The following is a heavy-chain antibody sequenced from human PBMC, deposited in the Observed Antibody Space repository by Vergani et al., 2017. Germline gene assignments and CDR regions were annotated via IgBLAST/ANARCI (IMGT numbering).Heavy chain of an antibody. CDR3: ARSLFRVVVPAALDY. J-gene: IGHJ4*02. D-gene: IGHD2-2*01. CDR1: GYTFTGYY. CDR2: INPNSGGP. V-gene: IGHV1-2*02. Sequence: QVQLVQSGAEVKKPGASVKVSCKASGYTFTGYYMHWVRQAPGQGLEWMGWINPNSGGPNYAQKFQGRVTMTRDTSIRTAYMELSRLRSDDTAVYYCARSLFRVVVPAALDYWGQGTLVTVSS.